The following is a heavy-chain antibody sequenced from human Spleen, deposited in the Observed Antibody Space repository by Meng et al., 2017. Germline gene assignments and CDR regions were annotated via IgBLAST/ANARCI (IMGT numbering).Heavy chain of an antibody. V-gene: IGHV4-39*07. CDR1: GGSISSSSYY. CDR2: IYYSGST. J-gene: IGHJ3*02. D-gene: IGHD1-1*01. Sequence: SETLSLTCTVSGGSISSSSYYWGWIRQPPGKGLEWIGSIYYSGSTYYNPSLKSRVTISVDTSKNQFSLKLSSVTAADTAVYYCARDPHNWNEYAFDIWGQGTMVTVSS. CDR3: ARDPHNWNEYAFDI.